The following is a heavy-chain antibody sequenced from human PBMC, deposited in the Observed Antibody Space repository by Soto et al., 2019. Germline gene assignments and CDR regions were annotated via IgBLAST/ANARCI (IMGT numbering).Heavy chain of an antibody. V-gene: IGHV5-10-1*01. Sequence: PGESLKISCKGSGYSFVNYWITWVRQKPGKGLEWMGKIDPSDSDTNYSPSFQGHVTMSADKSISTAYLHWNSLEASDSAMYDCARVGGLYSFDYWGEGTLVTLYS. D-gene: IGHD1-26*01. CDR2: IDPSDSDT. J-gene: IGHJ4*02. CDR1: GYSFVNYW. CDR3: ARVGGLYSFDY.